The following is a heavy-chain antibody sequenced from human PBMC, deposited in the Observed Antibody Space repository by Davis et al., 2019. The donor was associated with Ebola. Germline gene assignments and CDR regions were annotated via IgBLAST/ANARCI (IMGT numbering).Heavy chain of an antibody. CDR3: ARGPGIAVAGIFDY. Sequence: ASVKVSCKASGYMFSSYGFNWVRQAPGQGLEWMGWISVYNGNTNYAQKFQGRVNMSTDTTTGTAYMELRSLASDDTAVYYCARGPGIAVAGIFDYWGQGTLVTVSS. J-gene: IGHJ4*02. V-gene: IGHV1-18*01. D-gene: IGHD6-19*01. CDR1: GYMFSSYG. CDR2: ISVYNGNT.